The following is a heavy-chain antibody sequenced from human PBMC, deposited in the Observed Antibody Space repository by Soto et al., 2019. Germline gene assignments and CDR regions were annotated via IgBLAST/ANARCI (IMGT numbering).Heavy chain of an antibody. CDR1: GFTFDDYA. CDR2: ISWNSGSI. CDR3: AREGKSY. J-gene: IGHJ4*02. Sequence: GGSLRLSCAASGFTFDDYAMHWVRQAPGKGLEWVSGISWNSGSIGYADSVKGRFTISRDNAKNSLYLQMNSLRAEDTAVYYCAREGKSYWGQGTLVTVSS. V-gene: IGHV3-9*01. D-gene: IGHD6-13*01.